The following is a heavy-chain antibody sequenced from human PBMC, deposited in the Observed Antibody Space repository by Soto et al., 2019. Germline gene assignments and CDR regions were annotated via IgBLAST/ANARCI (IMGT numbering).Heavy chain of an antibody. CDR2: INVFNGDP. CDR1: GYLFTDYG. CDR3: VRVRRGQMDY. J-gene: IGHJ4*02. Sequence: ASVKVSCKAYGYLFTDYGIAWVRQAPGQGLEWMGWINVFNGDPRYAPNVQGRVTMTKDTSTNTASMELRSLRSDDTAVYFCVRVRRGQMDYWGQGSLVTVSS. D-gene: IGHD3-10*01. V-gene: IGHV1-18*01.